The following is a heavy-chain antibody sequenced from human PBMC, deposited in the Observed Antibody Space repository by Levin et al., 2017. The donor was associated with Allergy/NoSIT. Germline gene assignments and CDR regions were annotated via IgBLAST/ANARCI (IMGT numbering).Heavy chain of an antibody. V-gene: IGHV4-39*01. CDR1: GGSISSSSYY. CDR3: ASSYYYGSGSLRH. D-gene: IGHD3-10*01. J-gene: IGHJ1*01. Sequence: SETLSLTCTVSGGSISSSSYYWGWIRQPPGKGLEWIGSIYYSGSTYYNPSLKSRVTISVDTSKNQFSLKLSSVTAADTAVYYCASSYYYGSGSLRHWGQGTLVTVSS. CDR2: IYYSGST.